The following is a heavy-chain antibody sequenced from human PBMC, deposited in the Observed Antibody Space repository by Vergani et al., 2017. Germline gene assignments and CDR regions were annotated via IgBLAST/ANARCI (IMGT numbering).Heavy chain of an antibody. CDR2: IYYSGST. CDR3: ARLPTTLGDGAVADNFDY. V-gene: IGHV4-34*01. J-gene: IGHJ4*02. Sequence: QEQLQQWGAGLLKPSETLSLTCAVYGGSFTGYYWGWIRQPPGKGLEWIGSIYYSGSTYYNPSLKSRVTISVDTSKNQFSLKLSSVTAADTAVYYCARLPTTLGDGAVADNFDYWGQGTLVTVSS. CDR1: GGSFTGYY. D-gene: IGHD6-19*01.